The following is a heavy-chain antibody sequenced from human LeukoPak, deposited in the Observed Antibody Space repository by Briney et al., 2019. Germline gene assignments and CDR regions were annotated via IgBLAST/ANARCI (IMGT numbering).Heavy chain of an antibody. CDR1: GGSFSDCY. D-gene: IGHD6-19*01. J-gene: IGHJ4*02. CDR3: AREREESGAWYERPHFDY. V-gene: IGHV4-34*01. CDR2: INHSGRT. Sequence: PSETLSLTCAVYGGSFSDCYWAWIRQSPRKGVEWIGQINHSGRTNYNPSLKRRVTISVEKSKKQFSLKVRSVTAADTALYYCAREREESGAWYERPHFDYWGQGALVTVSS.